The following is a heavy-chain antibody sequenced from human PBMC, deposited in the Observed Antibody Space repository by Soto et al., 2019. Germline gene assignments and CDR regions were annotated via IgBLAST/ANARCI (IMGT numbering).Heavy chain of an antibody. CDR3: ARDLGPSWAQAFDT. V-gene: IGHV3-53*01. Sequence: PGGSLRLSCAASGFTVSSNYMSWVRQAPGKGLEWVSVIYSGGSTYYADSVKGRFTISRDNSKNTLYLQMNSLRAEDTAVYYCARDLGPSWAQAFDTWGQRTMVTVSS. CDR1: GFTVSSNY. J-gene: IGHJ3*02. CDR2: IYSGGST. D-gene: IGHD7-27*01.